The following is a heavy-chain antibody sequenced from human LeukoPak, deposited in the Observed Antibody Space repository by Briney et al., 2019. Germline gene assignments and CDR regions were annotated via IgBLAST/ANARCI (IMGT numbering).Heavy chain of an antibody. CDR3: AKDRVRYYYDSSGYSYFDY. J-gene: IGHJ4*02. V-gene: IGHV3-48*03. Sequence: GGSLRLSCAASGFTFSSYEMNWVRQAPGKGLEWVSYISSSGSTIYYADSVKGRFTISRDNSKNTLYLQMNSLRAEDTAAYYCAKDRVRYYYDSSGYSYFDYWGQGTLVTVSS. D-gene: IGHD3-22*01. CDR1: GFTFSSYE. CDR2: ISSSGSTI.